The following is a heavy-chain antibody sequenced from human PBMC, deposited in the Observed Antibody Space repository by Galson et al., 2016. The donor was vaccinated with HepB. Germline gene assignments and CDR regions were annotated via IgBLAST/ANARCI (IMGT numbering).Heavy chain of an antibody. Sequence: SLRLSCAGSGFTFGHYGLHWVRQAPGKGLEWLSVMSYDGGKEYFADSAKGRVAISRDNSKNTPYLQMNSLRVVDTAVYHWAKFGVDGEPTPSYYAMDVWGQGTTVTVSS. CDR3: AKFGVDGEPTPSYYAMDV. CDR2: MSYDGGKE. J-gene: IGHJ6*02. CDR1: GFTFGHYG. V-gene: IGHV3-30-3*02. D-gene: IGHD1-26*01.